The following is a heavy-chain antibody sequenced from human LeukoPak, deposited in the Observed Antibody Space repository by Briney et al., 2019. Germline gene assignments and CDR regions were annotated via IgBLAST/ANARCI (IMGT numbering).Heavy chain of an antibody. CDR2: ISSNSDTI. J-gene: IGHJ4*02. CDR3: LTSSFDH. V-gene: IGHV3-9*01. Sequence: GGSLRLSCAVSGFTFSDYWMTWVRQAPGKGPEWVSSISSNSDTIAYAEPVKGRFTVSRDNTINSLYLQMDSLRVEDTALYYCLTSSFDHWGQGTLVTVSS. CDR1: GFTFSDYW.